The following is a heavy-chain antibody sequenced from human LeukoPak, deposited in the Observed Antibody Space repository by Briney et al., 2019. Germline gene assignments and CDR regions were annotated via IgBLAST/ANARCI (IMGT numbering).Heavy chain of an antibody. V-gene: IGHV4-30-4*08. CDR1: GGSFSGYY. Sequence: SETLSLTCAVYGGSFSGYYWSWIRQPPGKGLEWIAYIYYSGSAYYNPSLKSRVTISVDTSKNQFSLKLSSVTAADTAVYYCARDRGMTTIDYWGQGTLVTVSS. J-gene: IGHJ4*02. CDR2: IYYSGSA. D-gene: IGHD3-10*01. CDR3: ARDRGMTTIDY.